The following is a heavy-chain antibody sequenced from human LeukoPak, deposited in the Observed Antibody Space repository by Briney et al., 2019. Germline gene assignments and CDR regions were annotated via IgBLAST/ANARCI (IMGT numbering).Heavy chain of an antibody. Sequence: PGGSLRLSCAASGFTFSSYAMHWVRQAPGKGLEWVAVISYDGSNKYYADSVKGRFTISRDNSKNTLYLQMNSLRAEDTAVYYCARAGYYLAPFDYWGQGTLVTVSS. CDR2: ISYDGSNK. CDR3: ARAGYYLAPFDY. J-gene: IGHJ4*02. CDR1: GFTFSSYA. D-gene: IGHD3-9*01. V-gene: IGHV3-30-3*01.